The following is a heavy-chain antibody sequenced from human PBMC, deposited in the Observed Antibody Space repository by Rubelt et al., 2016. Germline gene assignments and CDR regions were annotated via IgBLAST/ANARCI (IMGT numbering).Heavy chain of an antibody. CDR3: ARGHINWYFDL. CDR1: GYTFTSYG. CDR2: ISAYNGNT. J-gene: IGHJ2*01. Sequence: QVQLVQSGAEVKKPGASVKVSCKASGYTFTSYGISWVRQAPGQGLEWMGWISAYNGNTNYAQKLQGRVTMTTDTSTSTADMEVRTLRCDDTAVYYCARGHINWYFDLWGRGTLVTVSS. V-gene: IGHV1-18*01.